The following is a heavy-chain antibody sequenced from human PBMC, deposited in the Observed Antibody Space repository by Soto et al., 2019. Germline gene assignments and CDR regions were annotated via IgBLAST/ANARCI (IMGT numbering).Heavy chain of an antibody. D-gene: IGHD2-15*01. Sequence: SETLSLTCAVYGGSFSGYYWSWIRQPPGKGLEWIGEINHSGSTNYNPSLKSRVTISVDTSKNQFSLKLSSVTAADTAVYYCARSHCSGGSCYGGLDYWGQGTLVTLSS. CDR1: GGSFSGYY. V-gene: IGHV4-34*01. CDR2: INHSGST. CDR3: ARSHCSGGSCYGGLDY. J-gene: IGHJ4*02.